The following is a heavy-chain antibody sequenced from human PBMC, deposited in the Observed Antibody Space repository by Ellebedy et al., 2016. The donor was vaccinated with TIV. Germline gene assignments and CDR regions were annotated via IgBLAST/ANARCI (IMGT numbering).Heavy chain of an antibody. Sequence: SETLSLXXTVSGGSINGSLSYWAWIRQPPGEGLEWIGSISSGGKTYRNPSLKSRLTISVDTSKNHFSLKLSSVTAADTAMYYCARVYRTDDFIDYWGQGTLLTVSS. CDR1: GGSINGSLSY. J-gene: IGHJ4*02. CDR2: ISSGGKT. D-gene: IGHD1-1*01. V-gene: IGHV4-39*02. CDR3: ARVYRTDDFIDY.